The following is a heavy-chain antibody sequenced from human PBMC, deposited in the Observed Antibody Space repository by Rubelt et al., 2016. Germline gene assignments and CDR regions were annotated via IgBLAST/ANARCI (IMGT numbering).Heavy chain of an antibody. CDR2: IFWDDDK. V-gene: IGHV2-5*02. CDR1: GFSLSTSGVA. CDR3: GRRKAPLSYAFDI. Sequence: QITLKESGPTLMKPTQTLTLTCTFSGFSLSTSGVAVGWIRQPPGKALEWLTLIFWDDDKRYSPSLKSRLTITKDTSKNQVVLTMTNVDPEDTATYFCGRRKAPLSYAFDIWGHGTTVTVSS. J-gene: IGHJ3*02.